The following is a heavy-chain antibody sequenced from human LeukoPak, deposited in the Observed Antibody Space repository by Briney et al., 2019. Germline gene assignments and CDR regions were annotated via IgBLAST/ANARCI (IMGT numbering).Heavy chain of an antibody. V-gene: IGHV4-4*07. J-gene: IGHJ3*02. CDR3: ARVVAGYCSSTSCYEFYAFDI. CDR2: IYTSGST. Sequence: PSETLSLTCTVSGGSISSYYWSWIRQPAGKGLEWIGRIYTSGSTNYSPSLKSRVTMSVDTSKNQFSLKLSSVTAADTAVYYCARVVAGYCSSTSCYEFYAFDIWGQGTMVTVSS. D-gene: IGHD2-2*01. CDR1: GGSISSYY.